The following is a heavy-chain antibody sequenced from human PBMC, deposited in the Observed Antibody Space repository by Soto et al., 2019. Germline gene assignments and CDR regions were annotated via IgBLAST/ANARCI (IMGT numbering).Heavy chain of an antibody. V-gene: IGHV1-69*02. CDR1: GGTFSSYA. CDR2: IIPILGMT. CDR3: ACNTGITSAGTFDI. Sequence: QVQLVQSGAEVKKPGSSVKVSCRASGGTFSSYAISWVRQAPGQGREWMGRIIPILGMTNYAQNFQGRVTITSDKSTSTAYMELNSLRSEDTAVYYCACNTGITSAGTFDIWGQGTMVTVSS. J-gene: IGHJ3*02. D-gene: IGHD6-13*01.